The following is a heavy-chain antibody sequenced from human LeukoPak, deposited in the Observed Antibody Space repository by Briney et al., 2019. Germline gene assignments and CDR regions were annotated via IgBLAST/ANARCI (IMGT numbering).Heavy chain of an antibody. CDR1: GXSISNYY. V-gene: IGHV4-59*01. CDR2: IYNSGST. Sequence: SETLSLTCTVSGXSISNYYWSWVRQPPGKGQEWIGYIYNSGSTNYNPSLKSRVTISVDTSKNQLSLKLSSVTAADTAVYYCARDRATMVWGQGILVTVSS. CDR3: ARDRATMV. J-gene: IGHJ4*02. D-gene: IGHD1-26*01.